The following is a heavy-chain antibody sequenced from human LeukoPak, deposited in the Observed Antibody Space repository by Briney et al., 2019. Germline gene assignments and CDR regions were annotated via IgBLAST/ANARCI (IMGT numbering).Heavy chain of an antibody. CDR3: ARAHYSSSPFFDP. D-gene: IGHD6-6*01. CDR2: IYASGST. V-gene: IGHV4-61*02. Sequence: SQTLSLTCTVSGGSISSGSYYWTWIRQPAGKGLEWIGRIYASGSTNYNPSLKSRVTISVDTSKNQFSLKLSSVTAADTAVYYCARAHYSSSPFFDPWGQGTLVTVSS. J-gene: IGHJ5*02. CDR1: GGSISSGSYY.